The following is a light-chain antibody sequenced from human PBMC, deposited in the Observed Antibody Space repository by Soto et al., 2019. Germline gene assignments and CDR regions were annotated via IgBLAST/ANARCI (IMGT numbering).Light chain of an antibody. CDR3: QQRSNWPRIT. V-gene: IGKV3-11*01. Sequence: EIVLTQSPATLSLSPGERATLSCRASQSVSSYLAWYQQKAGQAPSLLIYDASNRATGIPARFSGSGSGTDFTLTISSLEPEDFAVYYGQQRSNWPRITFGQGTRLEIK. J-gene: IGKJ5*01. CDR1: QSVSSY. CDR2: DAS.